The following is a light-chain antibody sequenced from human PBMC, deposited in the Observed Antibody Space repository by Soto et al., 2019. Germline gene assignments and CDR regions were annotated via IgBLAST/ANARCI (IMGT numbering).Light chain of an antibody. CDR1: SSDVGSYNL. Sequence: QSALTQPASVSGSPGQSITISCTGTSSDVGSYNLVSWYQQHPGKAPKLIIYEVTYRPSGVSNRFSGSKSGYTASLTISGLQAEDEADYYCNSQTSSGIRVFGTGTKLTVL. J-gene: IGLJ1*01. CDR2: EVT. V-gene: IGLV2-14*02. CDR3: NSQTSSGIRV.